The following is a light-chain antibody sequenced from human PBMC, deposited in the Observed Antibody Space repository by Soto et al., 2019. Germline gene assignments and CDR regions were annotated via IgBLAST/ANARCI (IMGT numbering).Light chain of an antibody. J-gene: IGKJ2*01. V-gene: IGKV1-33*01. CDR3: QQFDVLPPYT. CDR2: DAD. CDR1: HDIKNY. Sequence: DIRLTQSPPSLSASEGDRVTITCQASHDIKNYLNWYQQKPGKAPKLLIYDADNLQTGVPSRFSGSGAGTEFTFTIGSLQPEDVETYFCQQFDVLPPYTFGQGTKVEIK.